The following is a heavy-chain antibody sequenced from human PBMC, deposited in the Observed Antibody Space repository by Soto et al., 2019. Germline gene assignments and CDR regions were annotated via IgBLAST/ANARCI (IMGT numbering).Heavy chain of an antibody. Sequence: EASVKVSCKASGYTFTSYYMHWVRQAPGQGLEWMGIINPSGGSTSYAQKFQGRVTMTRDTSTSTVYMELSSLRSEDTAVYYRASSGSYYYFDYWGQGTLVTVSS. CDR1: GYTFTSYY. J-gene: IGHJ4*02. CDR3: ASSGSYYYFDY. V-gene: IGHV1-46*01. D-gene: IGHD1-26*01. CDR2: INPSGGST.